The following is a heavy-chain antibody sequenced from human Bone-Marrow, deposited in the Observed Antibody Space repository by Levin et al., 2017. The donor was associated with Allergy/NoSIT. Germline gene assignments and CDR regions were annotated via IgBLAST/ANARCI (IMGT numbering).Heavy chain of an antibody. Sequence: GGSLRLSCTVSGFTFSIYSINWVRQAPGKGLDWVSSITSSSSYIYYADSVKGRFTISRDNAKNSLYLQMNSLRVEDTAAYYCARGLEYSGLPWGQGTLVTVSS. J-gene: IGHJ5*02. V-gene: IGHV3-21*01. CDR2: ITSSSSYI. CDR3: ARGLEYSGLP. D-gene: IGHD5-12*01. CDR1: GFTFSIYS.